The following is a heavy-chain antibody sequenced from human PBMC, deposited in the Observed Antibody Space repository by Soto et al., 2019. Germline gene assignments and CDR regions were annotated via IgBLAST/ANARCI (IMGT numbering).Heavy chain of an antibody. V-gene: IGHV1-2*02. J-gene: IGHJ4*02. D-gene: IGHD3-9*01. CDR1: GYTFTGYY. CDR2: INPNSGGT. Sequence: ASVKVSCKXSGYTFTGYYMHWVRQAPGQGLEWMGWINPNSGGTNYAQKFQGRVTMTRDTSISTAYMELSRLRSDDTAVYSCARDPTSYDILTGCLDYWGQGTLVTVSS. CDR3: ARDPTSYDILTGCLDY.